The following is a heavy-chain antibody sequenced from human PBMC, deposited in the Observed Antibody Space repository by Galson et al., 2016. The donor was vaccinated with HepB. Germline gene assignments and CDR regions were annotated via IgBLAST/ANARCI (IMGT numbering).Heavy chain of an antibody. Sequence: SVKVSCKASDYTFSGYGISWVRQAPGQGLEWMGWISGYSGNTNYAQKLQGRVTMTTDTSKSTAYMELRSLRSDDTAVYYCAISPDRVTWPNYYYSGMDFWAKGPRSPSP. CDR1: DYTFSGYG. CDR2: ISGYSGNT. J-gene: IGHJ6*02. V-gene: IGHV1-18*04. D-gene: IGHD1-14*01. CDR3: AISPDRVTWPNYYYSGMDF.